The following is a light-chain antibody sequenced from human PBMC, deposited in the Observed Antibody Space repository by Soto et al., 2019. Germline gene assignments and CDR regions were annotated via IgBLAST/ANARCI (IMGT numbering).Light chain of an antibody. CDR1: QNVGGS. V-gene: IGKV3-15*01. J-gene: IGKJ2*01. CDR2: RAS. CDR3: QQSRT. Sequence: VLTQSPATLSVSPGERATLSCRASQNVGGSVAWYQQKPGQAPRLLIYRASTRATGIPARFSGSGSGTEFTLTISSLQSEDLAVDYCQQSRTFAQGTKVEIK.